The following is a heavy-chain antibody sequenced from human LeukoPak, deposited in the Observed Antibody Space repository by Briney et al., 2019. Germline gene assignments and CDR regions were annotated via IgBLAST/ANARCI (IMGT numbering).Heavy chain of an antibody. V-gene: IGHV4-39*07. CDR2: INHSGST. Sequence: SETLSLTCTVSGGSISSSSYYWSWIRQPPGKGLEWIGEINHSGSTNYNPSLKSRVTISVGTSKNQFSLKLSSVTAADTAVYYCASGVVPEPRGQGTLVTVSS. J-gene: IGHJ4*02. CDR3: ASGVVPEP. D-gene: IGHD1-14*01. CDR1: GGSISSSSYY.